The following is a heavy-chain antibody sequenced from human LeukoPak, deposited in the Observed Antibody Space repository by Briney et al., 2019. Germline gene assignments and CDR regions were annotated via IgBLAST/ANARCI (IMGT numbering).Heavy chain of an antibody. CDR3: ARHPLLRGYTYGYIDY. V-gene: IGHV5-51*01. CDR2: IYPGDSDT. J-gene: IGHJ4*02. Sequence: GESPKISCKGSGYTFTNYWIGWVRQMPGKGLEWMGIIYPGDSDTRHSPSFQGQVTISADKSISTAYLQWNSLKASDTAMYYCARHPLLRGYTYGYIDYWGQGALVTVSS. D-gene: IGHD5-18*01. CDR1: GYTFTNYW.